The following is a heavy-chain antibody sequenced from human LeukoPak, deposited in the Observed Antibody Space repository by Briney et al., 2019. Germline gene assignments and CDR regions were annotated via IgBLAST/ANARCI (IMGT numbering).Heavy chain of an antibody. D-gene: IGHD4/OR15-4a*01. CDR3: ARRAGAYSHPYDY. Sequence: GGSLRLSCTVSGFTVSSNSMSWVRQAPGKGLEWVSFIYSSVTHYSDSVKGRFTISRDNSKNTLYLQMNSLRAEDTAVYYCARRAGAYSHPYDYWGQGTLVTVSS. V-gene: IGHV3-53*01. CDR1: GFTVSSNS. J-gene: IGHJ4*02. CDR2: IYSSVT.